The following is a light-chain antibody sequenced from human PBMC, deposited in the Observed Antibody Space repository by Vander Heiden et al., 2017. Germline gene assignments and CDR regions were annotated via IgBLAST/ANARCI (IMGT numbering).Light chain of an antibody. Sequence: IVFTKSQSPLPLSPGSRSSLSCRASQSSDSNYLAGYQQKPGQAPRLVTYGASSRATGITDRFSGSASGTDFTLTISRLEPEDFAVYYCQHYDDSPPLTFGGGTKVEIK. J-gene: IGKJ4*01. V-gene: IGKV3-20*01. CDR1: QSSDSNY. CDR3: QHYDDSPPLT. CDR2: GAS.